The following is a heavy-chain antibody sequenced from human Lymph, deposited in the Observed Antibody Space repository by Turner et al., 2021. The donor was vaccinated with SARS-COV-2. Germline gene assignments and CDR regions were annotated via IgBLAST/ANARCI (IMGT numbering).Heavy chain of an antibody. Sequence: QVQLQESGPGLVRPSETLSLTCTVSGGSISSYYWSWIRQPPGKGLEWIGYIHYSGSTNYNLSLKSRVTISVVTSKNQFSLKLSSVTAADTAVYYCARHGFSGWYGGGMDVWGQGTTVTVSS. D-gene: IGHD6-19*01. CDR3: ARHGFSGWYGGGMDV. CDR2: IHYSGST. V-gene: IGHV4-59*08. J-gene: IGHJ6*02. CDR1: GGSISSYY.